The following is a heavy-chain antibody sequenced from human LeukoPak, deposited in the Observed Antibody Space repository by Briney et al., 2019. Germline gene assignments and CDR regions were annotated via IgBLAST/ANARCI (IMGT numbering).Heavy chain of an antibody. CDR2: INPNSGGT. CDR1: GYTFTGYY. CDR3: ARLLTGDRYAFDI. Sequence: ASVKVSCKASGYTFTGYYMHWVRQAPGQGLEWMGWINPNSGGTNYAQKFQGRVTMTRDTSISIAYMELSRLRSDDSAMYYCARLLTGDRYAFDIWSQGTMVIVSS. J-gene: IGHJ3*02. D-gene: IGHD7-27*01. V-gene: IGHV1-2*02.